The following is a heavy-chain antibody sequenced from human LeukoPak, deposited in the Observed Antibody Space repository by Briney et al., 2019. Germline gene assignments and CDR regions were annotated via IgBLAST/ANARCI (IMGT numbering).Heavy chain of an antibody. CDR1: GFTISSNY. D-gene: IGHD3-9*01. Sequence: GGSLRLSCAASGFTISSNYMNWVRQAPGKGLEWVSVIYSGGSTYYADSVKGRFTISRDNSKNTVSLQMSSLRAEDTAVYYCAKDDYYDILTGYYTLFDYWGQGTLVTVSS. CDR3: AKDDYYDILTGYYTLFDY. J-gene: IGHJ4*02. V-gene: IGHV3-53*01. CDR2: IYSGGST.